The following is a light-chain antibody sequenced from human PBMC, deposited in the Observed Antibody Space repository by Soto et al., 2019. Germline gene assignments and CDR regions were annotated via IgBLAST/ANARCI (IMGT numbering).Light chain of an antibody. CDR2: DAS. J-gene: IGKJ4*01. CDR1: QSINTQ. V-gene: IGKV1-39*01. Sequence: DIQLTQSPSSLSASVGDRVTITCRASQSINTQLNWYQQKPGKAPKVLISDASSLQSGVPSRFSGSGSGTQFTLTISTLQLEDFATYYCQQTNSDPPAFGGGTKVEIK. CDR3: QQTNSDPPA.